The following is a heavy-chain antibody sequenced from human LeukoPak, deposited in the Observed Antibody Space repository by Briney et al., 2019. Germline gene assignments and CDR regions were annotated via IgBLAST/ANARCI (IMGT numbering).Heavy chain of an antibody. CDR1: GFTFSNVW. CDR3: TTVSREDSSSDY. V-gene: IGHV3-15*01. Sequence: GGSLRLSCAASGFTFSNVWMSWVRQAPGEELEWVGRIKSKTDGGTTDYAAPVKGRFTISRDDSKNTLFLQMNGLKIEDTAVYYCTTVSREDSSSDYWGQGTLVTVSS. J-gene: IGHJ4*02. D-gene: IGHD6-13*01. CDR2: IKSKTDGGTT.